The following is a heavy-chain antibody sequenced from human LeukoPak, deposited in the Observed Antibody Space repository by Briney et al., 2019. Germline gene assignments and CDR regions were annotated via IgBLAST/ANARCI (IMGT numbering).Heavy chain of an antibody. CDR1: GGSISSYY. CDR2: IYTSGST. V-gene: IGHV4-4*07. J-gene: IGHJ3*02. CDR3: ARDLGYYDSSGIVFDI. D-gene: IGHD3-22*01. Sequence: SETLSLTCTVSGGSISSYYWSRIRQPAGKGLEWIGRIYTSGSTNYNPSLKSRVTMSVDTSKNQFSLKLSSVTAADTAVYYCARDLGYYDSSGIVFDIWGQGTMVTVSS.